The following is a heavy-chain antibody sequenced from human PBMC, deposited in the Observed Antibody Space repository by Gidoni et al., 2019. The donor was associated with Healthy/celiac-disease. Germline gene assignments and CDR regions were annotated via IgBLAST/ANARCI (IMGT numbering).Heavy chain of an antibody. D-gene: IGHD3-3*01. V-gene: IGHV1-3*01. CDR1: GYTFTSYA. Sequence: QVQLVQSGAEVKKPGASVKVSCKASGYTFTSYAMHWVRQAPGQRLEWMGWINDGNGNTKYSQKFQGRVTITRDTSASTAYMELSSLRSEDTAVYYCAREGYDFWSGYTFDYWGQGTLVTVSS. J-gene: IGHJ4*02. CDR3: AREGYDFWSGYTFDY. CDR2: INDGNGNT.